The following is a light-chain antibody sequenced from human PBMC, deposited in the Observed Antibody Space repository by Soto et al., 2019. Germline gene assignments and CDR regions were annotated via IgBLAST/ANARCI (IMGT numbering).Light chain of an antibody. V-gene: IGLV1-40*01. J-gene: IGLJ1*01. CDR3: QSYDSSLSGYV. CDR1: SSNIGAGYD. CDR2: GNS. Sequence: QSVLTQPPSVSGAPGQRVTISCTGSSSNIGAGYDVHWYQQLPGTAPKLLIYGNSNRPSVVPDRFSGSKSGSSAPLAITVLHAEDDADYFCQSYDSSLSGYVFGTGTNLTVL.